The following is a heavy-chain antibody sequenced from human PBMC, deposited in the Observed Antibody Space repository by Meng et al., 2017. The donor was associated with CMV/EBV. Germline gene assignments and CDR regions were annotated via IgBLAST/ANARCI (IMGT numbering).Heavy chain of an antibody. CDR2: IYYSGST. CDR1: GGSISSYY. V-gene: IGHV4-59*01. CDR3: ARGKTFYYYYGMDV. Sequence: GSLRLSCTVSGGSISSYYWSWIRQPPGKGLEWIGYIYYSGSTNYNPSLKSRVTISVDTSKNQISLKLSSVTAADTAVYYCARGKTFYYYYGMDVWGQGTTVTVSS. J-gene: IGHJ6*02.